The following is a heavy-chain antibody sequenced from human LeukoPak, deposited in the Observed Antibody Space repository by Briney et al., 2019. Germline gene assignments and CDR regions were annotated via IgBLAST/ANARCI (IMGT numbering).Heavy chain of an antibody. CDR3: AKPFSGYDPHYFDY. J-gene: IGHJ4*02. CDR1: GGSFSGYY. V-gene: IGHV4-34*01. Sequence: TSETLSLTCAVYGGSFSGYYWSWIRQPPGKGLEWIGEINHSGSTNYNPSLKGRVTISVDTSKNQFSLKLSSVTAADTAVYYCAKPFSGYDPHYFDYWGQGTLVTVSS. D-gene: IGHD5-12*01. CDR2: INHSGST.